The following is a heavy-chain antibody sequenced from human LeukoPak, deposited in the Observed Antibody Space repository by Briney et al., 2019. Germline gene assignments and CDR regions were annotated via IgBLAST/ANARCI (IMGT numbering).Heavy chain of an antibody. Sequence: SETLSLTCTVSGGSISSYYWSWIRQPPGKGLEWIGYIYYSGSTNYNPSLKSRVTISVDTSKNQFSLKLSSVTAADTAVYYCAISGYDIDYWGQGTLVTVSS. CDR2: IYYSGST. CDR1: GGSISSYY. D-gene: IGHD5-12*01. V-gene: IGHV4-59*01. CDR3: AISGYDIDY. J-gene: IGHJ4*02.